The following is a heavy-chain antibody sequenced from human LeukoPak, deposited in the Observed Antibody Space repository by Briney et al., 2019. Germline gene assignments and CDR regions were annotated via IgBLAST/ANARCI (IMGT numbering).Heavy chain of an antibody. CDR2: IYDSGST. D-gene: IGHD2-2*01. Sequence: SETLSLTCTVSGGSISSYYWSGIRQPPGKGLEWIGYIYDSGSTNYNPSLKSRVTISVDTSKNQFSLKLSSVTAADTAVYYCARVGGTNYYYYGMDVWGQGITVTVSS. V-gene: IGHV4-59*01. CDR1: GGSISSYY. CDR3: ARVGGTNYYYYGMDV. J-gene: IGHJ6*02.